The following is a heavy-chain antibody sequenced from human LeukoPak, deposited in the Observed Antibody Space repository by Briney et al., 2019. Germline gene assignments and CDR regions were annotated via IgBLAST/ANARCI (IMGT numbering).Heavy chain of an antibody. CDR2: ISSSGSTI. J-gene: IGHJ4*02. V-gene: IGHV3-48*03. CDR3: ARDALGDFTLVYGGRTYYYFDY. Sequence: PGGSLRLSWAASGFTFSSYEMNWVRQAPGKGLEWVSYISSSGSTIYYADSVKGRFTISRDNAKNSLYLQMNSLRAEDTAVYYCARDALGDFTLVYGGRTYYYFDYWGQGTLVTVSS. CDR1: GFTFSSYE. D-gene: IGHD2-2*02.